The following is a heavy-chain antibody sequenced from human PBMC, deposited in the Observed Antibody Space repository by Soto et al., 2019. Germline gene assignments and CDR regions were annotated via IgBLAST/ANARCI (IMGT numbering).Heavy chain of an antibody. V-gene: IGHV4-30-2*01. D-gene: IGHD3-10*01. CDR2: IYHSGNT. CDR3: RDSGVGSGSSGTYYGMYV. Sequence: QLQLQESGSGLVKPSQTLSLTCAVSVDSISSGAYSWSWVRQPPGKGLEWIGYIYHSGNTYYNPSLKSRVTFSVDRSKNQFSLKLNSVIAADTAMYYCRDSGVGSGSSGTYYGMYVWGQVATVTVSS. CDR1: VDSISSGAYS. J-gene: IGHJ6*02.